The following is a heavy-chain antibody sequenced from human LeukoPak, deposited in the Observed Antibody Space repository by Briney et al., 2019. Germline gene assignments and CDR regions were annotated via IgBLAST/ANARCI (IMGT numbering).Heavy chain of an antibody. D-gene: IGHD3-10*01. J-gene: IGHJ4*02. Sequence: SETLSLTCTVSGASVSSGGYYWSWIRQPPGKGLEWIGYIYYSGSTNYNPSLKSRDTISVDTSKNQFSLKVSSVTAADTAVYYCARRGGSGRSFDYWGQGTLVTVSS. V-gene: IGHV4-61*08. CDR3: ARRGGSGRSFDY. CDR1: GASVSSGGYY. CDR2: IYYSGST.